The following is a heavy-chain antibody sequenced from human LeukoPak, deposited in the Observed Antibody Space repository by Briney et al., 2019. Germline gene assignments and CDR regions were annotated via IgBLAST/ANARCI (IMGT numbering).Heavy chain of an antibody. J-gene: IGHJ4*02. Sequence: PGRSLRLSCAASGFTFSSYGMHWVRQAPGKGLEWVAVISYDGSNKYYADSVKGRFTVSRDNSKNTLYLQMNSLRAEDTAVYYCARPGIAAAGTGYFDYWGQGTLVTVSS. D-gene: IGHD6-13*01. CDR3: ARPGIAAAGTGYFDY. V-gene: IGHV3-30*03. CDR2: ISYDGSNK. CDR1: GFTFSSYG.